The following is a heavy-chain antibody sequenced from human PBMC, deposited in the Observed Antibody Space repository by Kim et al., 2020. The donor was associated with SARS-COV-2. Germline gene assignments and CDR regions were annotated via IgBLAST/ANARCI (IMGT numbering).Heavy chain of an antibody. Sequence: GGSLRLSCAASGFTFSSYWMSWVRQAPGKGLEWVANIKQDGGEKYYVDSVKGRFTISRDNAKNSLYMQMNSLRAEDTTVYYCARVPLPSGLVTPTRPYYDFGSGYYTGNYYYGRDVCGQGTTVTVSS. D-gene: IGHD3-3*01. CDR3: ARVPLPSGLVTPTRPYYDFGSGYYTGNYYYGRDV. V-gene: IGHV3-7*01. J-gene: IGHJ6*02. CDR1: GFTFSSYW. CDR2: IKQDGGEK.